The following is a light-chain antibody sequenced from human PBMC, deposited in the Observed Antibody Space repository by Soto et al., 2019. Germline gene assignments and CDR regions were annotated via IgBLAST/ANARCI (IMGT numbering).Light chain of an antibody. V-gene: IGKV3-20*01. Sequence: EIVLTQSPGTLSLSPGERVTLSCRASQSVPANYLAWYQQKPGQAPRLRIYGASNMATGIPDRFSGSGSGTDFTLTVSRLEPEDFAVYYCLQYGTPWWTFGQGARVEIK. CDR2: GAS. CDR3: LQYGTPWWT. J-gene: IGKJ1*01. CDR1: QSVPANY.